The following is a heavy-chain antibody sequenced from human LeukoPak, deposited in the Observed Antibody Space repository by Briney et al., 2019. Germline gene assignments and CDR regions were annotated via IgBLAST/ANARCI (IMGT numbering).Heavy chain of an antibody. CDR3: AKNGDRGAYCSGGSCYPYYYYYIDV. J-gene: IGHJ6*03. D-gene: IGHD2-15*01. CDR1: GFTFSSYG. V-gene: IGHV3-23*01. CDR2: ISATGGTT. Sequence: GGSLRLSCAASGFTFSSYGMSWVRQAPGKGLEWVSAISATGGTTYYADSVKGRFTISRDNSKNTLYLQMNSLRAEDTAIYYCAKNGDRGAYCSGGSCYPYYYYYIDVWGKGTTVTISS.